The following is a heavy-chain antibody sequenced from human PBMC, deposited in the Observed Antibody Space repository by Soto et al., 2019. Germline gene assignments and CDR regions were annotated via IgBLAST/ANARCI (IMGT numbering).Heavy chain of an antibody. CDR1: GDSVSSNSAA. J-gene: IGHJ6*02. Sequence: SQTLSLPCAISGDSVSSNSAAWNWIRQSPSRGLEWLGRTYYRSKWYNDYAVSVKSRITINPDTSKNQFSLQLNSVTPEDTAVYYCARDRYSSGWGHYYYYGMDVWGQGTTVTVSS. CDR2: TYYRSKWYN. CDR3: ARDRYSSGWGHYYYYGMDV. D-gene: IGHD6-19*01. V-gene: IGHV6-1*01.